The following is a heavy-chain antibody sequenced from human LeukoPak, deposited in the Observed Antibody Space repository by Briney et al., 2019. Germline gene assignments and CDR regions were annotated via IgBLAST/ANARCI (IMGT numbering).Heavy chain of an antibody. D-gene: IGHD6-6*01. CDR3: ASSYSSSSGRIQH. CDR1: GVSISSYY. J-gene: IGHJ1*01. CDR2: IYYSGST. Sequence: SETLSLACTVSGVSISSYYWSWIRQPPGKGLEWIGYIYYSGSTNYNPSLKRRVTISVDTSKNQFSLKLSSVTAADTAVYSCASSYSSSSGRIQHWGQGTLVTVSS. V-gene: IGHV4-59*01.